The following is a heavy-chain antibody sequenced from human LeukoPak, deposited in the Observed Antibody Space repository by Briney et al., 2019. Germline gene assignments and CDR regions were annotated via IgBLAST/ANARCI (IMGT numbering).Heavy chain of an antibody. CDR2: ISGSGGST. CDR3: ALIAVAGSPARPPDY. V-gene: IGHV3-23*01. J-gene: IGHJ4*02. CDR1: GFTFSNYG. D-gene: IGHD6-19*01. Sequence: GGSLRLFCAASGFTFSNYGMSWVRQAPGKGLEWVSGISGSGGSTYYTDSVKGRFTVSRDNSKNTLYLQMNSLRAEDTAVYHCALIAVAGSPARPPDYWGQGTLVTVSS.